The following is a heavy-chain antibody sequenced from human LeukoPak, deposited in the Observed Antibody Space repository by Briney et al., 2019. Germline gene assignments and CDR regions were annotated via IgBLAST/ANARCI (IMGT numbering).Heavy chain of an antibody. CDR1: GFTFSSYE. D-gene: IGHD3-10*01. CDR3: ARGVTMVRGVINW. Sequence: GGSLRLSCAPSGFTFSSYEMNWVRQPPGKGLEWVSYISDSGSIIHYADSVKGRFTISRANAKNSLYLHMNSLRAENTAVYYWARGVTMVRGVINWWGEGTLVTVSS. V-gene: IGHV3-48*03. J-gene: IGHJ4*02. CDR2: ISDSGSII.